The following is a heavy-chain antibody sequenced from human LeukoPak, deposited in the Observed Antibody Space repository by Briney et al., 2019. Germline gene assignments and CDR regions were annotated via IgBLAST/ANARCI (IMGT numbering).Heavy chain of an antibody. CDR1: GFTFSTSA. CDR2: ISGSGVT. J-gene: IGHJ4*02. D-gene: IGHD4-11*01. V-gene: IGHV3-23*01. Sequence: GGSLRLSCAASGFTFSTSAMTWVRQAPGKGLEWVSGISGSGVTDYADSVKGRFTISRDNAKNSLYLQMNSLRAEDTAVYYCARDQDYSNDYWGQGTLVTVSS. CDR3: ARDQDYSNDY.